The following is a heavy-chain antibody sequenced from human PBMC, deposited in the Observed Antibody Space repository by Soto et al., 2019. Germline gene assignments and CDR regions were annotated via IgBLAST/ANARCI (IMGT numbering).Heavy chain of an antibody. J-gene: IGHJ4*02. CDR1: GGTFSTYT. Sequence: QVQLVQSGAEVKKPGSSVKVSCKASGGTFSTYTVTWVRQAPGQGLEWMGRIIPIVGIVNYAQKFRGRVTITEDKSTSIAYMELSSLRSEDTAVYYCATSTSGSYGGDYWGQGTLVTVSS. CDR2: IIPIVGIV. CDR3: ATSTSGSYGGDY. D-gene: IGHD1-26*01. V-gene: IGHV1-69*02.